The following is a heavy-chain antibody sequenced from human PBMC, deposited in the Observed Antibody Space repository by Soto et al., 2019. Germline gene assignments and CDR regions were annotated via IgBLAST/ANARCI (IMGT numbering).Heavy chain of an antibody. CDR2: ICFDGSNK. J-gene: IGHJ4*02. CDR3: ANFGLFDWLGSDDY. CDR1: GFTFCSYV. D-gene: IGHD3-9*01. V-gene: IGHV3-30*18. Sequence: PGVSLSLACAASGFTFCSYVMPWFLQAAGKGLEWVAGICFDGSNKYYADSVKGRFTISRDNSKNTLYLQMNSLRAEDTAVYYCANFGLFDWLGSDDYCGQGTLVTVSS.